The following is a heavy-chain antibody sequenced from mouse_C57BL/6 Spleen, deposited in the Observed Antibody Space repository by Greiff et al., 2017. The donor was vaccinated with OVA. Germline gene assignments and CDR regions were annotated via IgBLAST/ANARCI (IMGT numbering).Heavy chain of an antibody. V-gene: IGHV1-69*01. CDR2: IDPSDSYT. D-gene: IGHD1-1*01. Sequence: VQLQQPGAELVMPGASVKLSCKASGYTFTSYWMHWVKQRPGQGLEWIGEIDPSDSYTNYNQQFKGQSTLTVDKSSSTAYMQLSSLTSEDSAVYYGARRGYGSSYDWYFDVWGTGTTVTVSS. CDR1: GYTFTSYW. J-gene: IGHJ1*03. CDR3: ARRGYGSSYDWYFDV.